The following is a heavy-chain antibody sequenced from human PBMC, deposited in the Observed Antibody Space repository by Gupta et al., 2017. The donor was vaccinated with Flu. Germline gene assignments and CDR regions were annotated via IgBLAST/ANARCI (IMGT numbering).Heavy chain of an antibody. CDR1: GGSISTSSYY. CDR2: IYYSGPT. J-gene: IGHJ5*02. D-gene: IGHD6-19*01. CDR3: ARERSAWPNWFDP. V-gene: IGHV4-39*02. Sequence: QLQLQESGPGLVKASETLSLTCTVPGGSISTSSYYWGWIRQPPGKGLEWIGSIYYSGPTYYNPSLNSRVTISLDTSKNQFSLKLNSVTAADTAVYYCARERSAWPNWFDPWGQGTLVSVSS.